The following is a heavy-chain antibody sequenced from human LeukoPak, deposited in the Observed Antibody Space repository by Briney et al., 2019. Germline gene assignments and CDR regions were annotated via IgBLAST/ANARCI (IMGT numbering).Heavy chain of an antibody. Sequence: QPGGSLRLSCAASGFTFSSYAMSWVRQAPGKGLEWVSAISGSGGSTYYADSVKGRFTISRDNSKNTLYLQMNSLRAEDTAVYYCAKDPASHIVVGNYFDYWGQGTLVTVSS. J-gene: IGHJ4*02. V-gene: IGHV3-23*01. CDR2: ISGSGGST. D-gene: IGHD2-21*01. CDR3: AKDPASHIVVGNYFDY. CDR1: GFTFSSYA.